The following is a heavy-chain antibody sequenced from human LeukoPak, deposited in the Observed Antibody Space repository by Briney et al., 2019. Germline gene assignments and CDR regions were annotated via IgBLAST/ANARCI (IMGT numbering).Heavy chain of an antibody. CDR1: GYTFTNYG. J-gene: IGHJ4*02. V-gene: IGHV1-18*01. CDR3: ARDQGGTRPFDY. D-gene: IGHD1-7*01. CDR2: INAYNANT. Sequence: ASVKVSCKASGYTFTNYGITWVRQAPGQGLEWMGWINAYNANTNYAQKIQGRVTMTTDTSTSTAYVELRSLRSDDTAVYYCARDQGGTRPFDYWGQGTLVTVSS.